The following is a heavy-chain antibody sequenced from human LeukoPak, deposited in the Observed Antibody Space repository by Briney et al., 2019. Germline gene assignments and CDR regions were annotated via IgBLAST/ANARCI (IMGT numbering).Heavy chain of an antibody. CDR2: IYHSGST. CDR3: ASDDASGYYWLDY. V-gene: IGHV4-4*02. D-gene: IGHD3-22*01. CDR1: GGSISSYNW. Sequence: SETLSLTCAVSGGSISSYNWWHWVRQPPGKGLEWIGDIYHSGSTNYNPSLKSRVTISVDKSKNQFSLKLSSVTAADTAIYYCASDDASGYYWLDYWGQGTLVTVSS. J-gene: IGHJ4*02.